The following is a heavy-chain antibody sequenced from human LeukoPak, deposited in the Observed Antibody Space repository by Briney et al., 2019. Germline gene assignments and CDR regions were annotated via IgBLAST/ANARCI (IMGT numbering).Heavy chain of an antibody. CDR3: ARATVGGVLRYFDWSSAPFDY. Sequence: ASVKVSCKASGYTFTSYGISWVRQAPGQGLEWMGWISAYNGNTNYAQKLQGRVTMTTDTSTGTAYMELRSLRSDDTAVYYCARATVGGVLRYFDWSSAPFDYWGQGTLVTVSS. CDR2: ISAYNGNT. D-gene: IGHD3-9*01. J-gene: IGHJ4*02. V-gene: IGHV1-18*01. CDR1: GYTFTSYG.